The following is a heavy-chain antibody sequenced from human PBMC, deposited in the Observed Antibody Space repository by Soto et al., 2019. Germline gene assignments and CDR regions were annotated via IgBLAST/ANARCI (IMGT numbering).Heavy chain of an antibody. J-gene: IGHJ5*02. CDR2: ISSSSSTI. CDR3: ARDPLHDPAANWFDP. CDR1: GFTFSSYS. V-gene: IGHV3-48*01. Sequence: GGSLRLSCAASGFTFSSYSMNWVRQAPGKGLEWVSYISSSSSTIYYADSVKGRFTISRDNAKNSLYLQMNSLRAEDTAVYYCARDPLHDPAANWFDPWGQGTLVTVSS.